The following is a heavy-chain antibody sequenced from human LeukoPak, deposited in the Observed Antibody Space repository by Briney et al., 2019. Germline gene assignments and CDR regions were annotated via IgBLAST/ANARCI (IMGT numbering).Heavy chain of an antibody. V-gene: IGHV4-4*07. J-gene: IGHJ3*02. CDR1: GGSISSDY. CDR2: IYTSGST. CDR3: AREYYYDSSGYYSIHAFDI. Sequence: SETLSLTCTVSGGSISSDYWSWIRQPAGKGLEWIGRIYTSGSTNYNPSLKSRVTMSVDTSKNQFSLKLSSVTAANTAVYYCAREYYYDSSGYYSIHAFDIGGQGTMVTVSS. D-gene: IGHD3-22*01.